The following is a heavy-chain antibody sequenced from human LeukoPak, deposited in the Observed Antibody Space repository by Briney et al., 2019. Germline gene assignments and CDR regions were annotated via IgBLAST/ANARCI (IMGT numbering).Heavy chain of an antibody. J-gene: IGHJ4*02. D-gene: IGHD2-21*02. V-gene: IGHV3-15*01. CDR1: GFTFSNAW. CDR3: TTIGDSRFLVPTY. Sequence: GGSLRLSCAASGFTFSNAWMSWVRQAPGKGLEWIGRLKSKIDGGTTDYAAPVRGRFTISRDDSKMVLYLQMNSLKIEDSAVYYCTTIGDSRFLVPTYLGQGTLVAVSS. CDR2: LKSKIDGGTT.